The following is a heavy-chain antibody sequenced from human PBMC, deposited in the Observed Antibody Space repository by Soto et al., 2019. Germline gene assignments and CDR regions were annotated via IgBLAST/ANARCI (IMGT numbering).Heavy chain of an antibody. V-gene: IGHV1-46*01. J-gene: IGHJ4*02. D-gene: IGHD4-17*01. CDR3: ARGGPTVVTPEDIDY. CDR1: GYTFTSYY. CDR2: INPSGGTT. Sequence: ASVEVSCKASGYTFTSYYMHWVRQAPGQGLEWMGIINPSGGTTSYAQKFQGRVTMTRDTSTSTVYMELSSLRSEDTAVYYCARGGPTVVTPEDIDYWSQGTLVTISS.